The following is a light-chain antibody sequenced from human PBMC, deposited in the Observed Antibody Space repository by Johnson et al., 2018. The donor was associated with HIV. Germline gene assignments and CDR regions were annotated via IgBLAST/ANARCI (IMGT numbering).Light chain of an antibody. V-gene: IGLV1-51*01. CDR3: GTWDNSLSAGV. CDR1: SSNIGNNY. Sequence: QSVLTQPPSVSAAPGQKVTIPCSGSSSNIGNNYASWYQQVPGTAPKLLIYDNHKRPSGIPDRFSGSKSGTSATLGITGLQTWDEADYYCGTWDNSLSAGVFGTGTKVTVL. J-gene: IGLJ1*01. CDR2: DNH.